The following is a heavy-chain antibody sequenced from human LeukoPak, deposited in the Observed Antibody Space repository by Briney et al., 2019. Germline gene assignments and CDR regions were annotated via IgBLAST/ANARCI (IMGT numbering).Heavy chain of an antibody. J-gene: IGHJ5*02. CDR1: GGSISSYD. V-gene: IGHV4-4*07. CDR2: SDTSGTT. Sequence: SETLSLTCTVSGGSISSYDWSWIRQPAGKGLEWIGRSDTSGTTNYNSSLKSRVTMSVDTAKNQFSLSLSSVTAADTAVYYCARFLAAVDGGGWFDPWGQGTLVTVSP. CDR3: ARFLAAVDGGGWFDP. D-gene: IGHD6-13*01.